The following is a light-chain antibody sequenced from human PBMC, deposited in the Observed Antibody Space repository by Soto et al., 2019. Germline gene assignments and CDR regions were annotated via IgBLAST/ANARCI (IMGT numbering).Light chain of an antibody. CDR3: HQYDTSPRT. CDR1: QSVPSRY. V-gene: IGKV3-20*01. CDR2: AAS. Sequence: EIVLTQSPGTLSLSPGEGATLSCRASQSVPSRYLAWYQQKPGQAPRILIYAASSRATGIPDRFSGSGSGTDFTLTISRLEPEDFAVYYCHQYDTSPRTFGQGTKVDIK. J-gene: IGKJ1*01.